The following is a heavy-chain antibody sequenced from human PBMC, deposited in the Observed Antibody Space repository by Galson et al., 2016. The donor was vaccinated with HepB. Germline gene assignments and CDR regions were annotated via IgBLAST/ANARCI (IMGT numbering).Heavy chain of an antibody. CDR3: ARGRGHSYGLRSFDY. J-gene: IGHJ4*02. CDR2: VNQSGGT. Sequence: TLSLTCAVYGESFSGSWSWIRQPPGKELEWIGEVNQSGGTNYNPSLKSRATISVDTSKNQFSLKLSSVTAADTAVYYCARGRGHSYGLRSFDYWGLGTLVTVSS. V-gene: IGHV4-34*01. CDR1: GESFSGS. D-gene: IGHD5-18*01.